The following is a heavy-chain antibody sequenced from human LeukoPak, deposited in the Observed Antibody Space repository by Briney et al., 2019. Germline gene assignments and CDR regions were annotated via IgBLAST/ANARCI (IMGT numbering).Heavy chain of an antibody. CDR2: IIPIFGTA. J-gene: IGHJ3*02. Sequence: ASVKVSCKASGGTFSSYAISWVRQAPGQGLEWMGGIIPIFGTANYAQKFQGRVTITTDESTSTAYMELSSLRSEDTAVYYCARGEHYYGSSGYYSPAFDIWGQGTMVTVSS. V-gene: IGHV1-69*05. CDR3: ARGEHYYGSSGYYSPAFDI. CDR1: GGTFSSYA. D-gene: IGHD3-22*01.